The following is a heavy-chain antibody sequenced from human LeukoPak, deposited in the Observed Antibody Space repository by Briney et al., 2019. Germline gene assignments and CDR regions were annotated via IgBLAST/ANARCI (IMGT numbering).Heavy chain of an antibody. CDR1: GFAFSDYW. CDR3: ATTLNIATPGHL. Sequence: GGSLRLSCVASGFAFSDYWMSWVRQAPGKGLEWVANIKSDESERFFLDSVKGRFTISRDNAKNSVYLHMSSLRAEDTGVYYCATTLNIATPGHLWGQGALVTVSS. J-gene: IGHJ4*02. D-gene: IGHD6-13*01. CDR2: IKSDESER. V-gene: IGHV3-7*01.